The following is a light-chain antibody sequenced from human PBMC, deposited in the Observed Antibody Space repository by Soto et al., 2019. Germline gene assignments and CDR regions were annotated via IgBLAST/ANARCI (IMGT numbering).Light chain of an antibody. Sequence: QSALTQPPSASGTPGQRVTISCSGSSSNIGSNTVNWYQQLPGTAPKLLIYSNNQRPSGVPDRFSGSKSGTSASLAISGLQSEDEADYYCAAWYDSLNGFYVFGTGTKVTVL. CDR3: AAWYDSLNGFYV. J-gene: IGLJ1*01. CDR1: SSNIGSNT. CDR2: SNN. V-gene: IGLV1-44*01.